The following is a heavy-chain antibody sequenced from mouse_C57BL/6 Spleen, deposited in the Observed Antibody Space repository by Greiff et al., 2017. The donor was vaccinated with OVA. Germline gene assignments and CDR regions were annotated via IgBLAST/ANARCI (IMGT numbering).Heavy chain of an antibody. J-gene: IGHJ3*01. Sequence: VQLQQPGAELVKPGASVKMSCKASGYTFTSYWITWVKQRPGQGLEWIGDIYPGSGSTNYNEKFKSKATLTVDTSSSTAYMQLSSLTSEDSAVYYCARHYSNYDWFAYWGQGTLVTVSA. D-gene: IGHD2-5*01. CDR1: GYTFTSYW. CDR3: ARHYSNYDWFAY. V-gene: IGHV1-55*01. CDR2: IYPGSGST.